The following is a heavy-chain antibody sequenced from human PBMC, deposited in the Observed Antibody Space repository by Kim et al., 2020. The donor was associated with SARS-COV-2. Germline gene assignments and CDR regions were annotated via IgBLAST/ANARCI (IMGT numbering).Heavy chain of an antibody. CDR2: DNT. D-gene: IGHD6-19*01. Sequence: DNTKFSQKFQGRVTITRDTPASTAYMELTSLRSEDTAVYYCARGSGWAFDFWGQGTLITVAS. CDR3: ARGSGWAFDF. J-gene: IGHJ4*02. V-gene: IGHV1-3*01.